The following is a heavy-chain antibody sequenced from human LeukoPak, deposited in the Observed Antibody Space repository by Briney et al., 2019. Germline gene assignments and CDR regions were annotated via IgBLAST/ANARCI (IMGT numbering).Heavy chain of an antibody. V-gene: IGHV3-30*14. D-gene: IGHD4-17*01. Sequence: GRSLRLSCAASGFSFRSYAMHWVRQGPGKGLERVAVIPNDGSYTHYADSVKGRFTISRDNSKNTLYLQMNSLRAEDTAVYYCARDRTRRYYFDYWGQGTLVTVSS. J-gene: IGHJ4*02. CDR2: IPNDGSYT. CDR1: GFSFRSYA. CDR3: ARDRTRRYYFDY.